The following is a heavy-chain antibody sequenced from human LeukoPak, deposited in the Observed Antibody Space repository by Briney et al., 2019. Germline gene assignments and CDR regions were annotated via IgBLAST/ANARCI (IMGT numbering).Heavy chain of an antibody. CDR1: GFTFSSYE. V-gene: IGHV3-48*03. D-gene: IGHD3-22*01. CDR2: ISSSGSTI. J-gene: IGHJ5*02. CDR3: TRDLGYFYDSSAYYDGGDL. Sequence: PGGSLRLSCAASGFTFSSYEMNWVRQAPGKGLEWVSYISSSGSTIYYADSVKGRFTISRDNSKNSLYLQVSSLRVEDTAFYYCTRDLGYFYDSSAYYDGGDLWGQGTLVTVSA.